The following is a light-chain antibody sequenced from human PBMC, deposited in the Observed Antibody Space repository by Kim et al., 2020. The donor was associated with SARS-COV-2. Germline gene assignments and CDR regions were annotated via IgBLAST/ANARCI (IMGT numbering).Light chain of an antibody. CDR2: KAS. V-gene: IGKV1-5*03. J-gene: IGKJ4*01. CDR1: QSVGSW. CDR3: QQYKSDVS. Sequence: SASVGDRVTITCRASQSVGSWLAWYQQKPGKVPKLLIFKASSLESGVSSRFSGSGSGTEFTLTISSLQPDDFATYHCQQYKSDVSFGGGTKVDIK.